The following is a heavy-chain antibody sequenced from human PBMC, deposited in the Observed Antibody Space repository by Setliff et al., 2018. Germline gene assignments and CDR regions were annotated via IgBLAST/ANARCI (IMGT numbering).Heavy chain of an antibody. V-gene: IGHV4-39*01. J-gene: IGHJ6*03. Sequence: TLSLTCNVSGGSFSSSDDYWGWIRQPPGKGPEWLGSISYSGRNHYSPSLKSRVTIFADTSKNQFSLLPNSVTAADTAVYYCARQKYWSGYYGEGYYYYMDVWGKGTTVTVSS. D-gene: IGHD3-3*01. CDR3: ARQKYWSGYYGEGYYYYMDV. CDR1: GGSFSSSDDY. CDR2: ISYSGRN.